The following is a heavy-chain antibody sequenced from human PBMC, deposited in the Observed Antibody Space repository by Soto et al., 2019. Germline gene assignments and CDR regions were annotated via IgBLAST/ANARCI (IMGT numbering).Heavy chain of an antibody. J-gene: IGHJ3*02. CDR2: TYYRSKWYN. CDR3: ASQSPRVVPAAMLVAFDI. CDR1: GDSVSSNSAA. Sequence: SQTLSLTCAISGDSVSSNSAAWNWIRQSPSRGLEWLGRTYYRSKWYNDYAVSVKSRITINPDTSKNQFSLQLNSVTPEDTAMYYCASQSPRVVPAAMLVAFDIWGQGTMVTVSS. V-gene: IGHV6-1*01. D-gene: IGHD2-2*01.